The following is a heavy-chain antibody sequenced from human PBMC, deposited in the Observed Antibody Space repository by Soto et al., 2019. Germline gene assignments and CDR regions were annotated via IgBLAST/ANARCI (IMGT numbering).Heavy chain of an antibody. CDR3: AGSSSQYHWFGP. V-gene: IGHV4-31*03. Sequence: QVPLQESGPGLVKPSQTLSLTCTVSGGSISSGGYYWSWIRQHPGQGLEWLGNIYYSGRNYYNPSHKRRVTLSVDKSKNQFCLKLSAVAAAYTPVYYCAGSSSQYHWFGPWCQGSLVTVAS. J-gene: IGHJ5*02. CDR2: IYYSGRN. CDR1: GGSISSGGYY. D-gene: IGHD6-13*01.